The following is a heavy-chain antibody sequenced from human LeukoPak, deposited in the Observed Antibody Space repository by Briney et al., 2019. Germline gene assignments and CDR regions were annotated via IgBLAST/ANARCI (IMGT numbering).Heavy chain of an antibody. Sequence: PSETLSLTCTVSGYSISSTYYWGWIRQPPGKGLEWIGSIYHSGSTYYNPSFKSRVTISVDTSKNQFSLKLTAVTAADTAVYYCARIGGYCSGGSCSSGGDYWGQGILVTVST. J-gene: IGHJ4*02. CDR2: IYHSGST. V-gene: IGHV4-38-2*02. CDR3: ARIGGYCSGGSCSSGGDY. D-gene: IGHD2-15*01. CDR1: GYSISSTYY.